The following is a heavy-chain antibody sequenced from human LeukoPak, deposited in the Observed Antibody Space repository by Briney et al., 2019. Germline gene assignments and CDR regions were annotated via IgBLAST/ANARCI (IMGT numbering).Heavy chain of an antibody. CDR3: ASGYSSSFDY. V-gene: IGHV3-48*01. D-gene: IGHD6-13*01. Sequence: PGGSLRLSCAASGFTFSTYSMNWVRQAPGKGLEWVSYISSSSTIYYADSVKGRFTISRDNSKNTLYLQMNSLRAEDTAVYYCASGYSSSFDYWGQGTLVTVSS. CDR2: ISSSSTI. CDR1: GFTFSTYS. J-gene: IGHJ4*02.